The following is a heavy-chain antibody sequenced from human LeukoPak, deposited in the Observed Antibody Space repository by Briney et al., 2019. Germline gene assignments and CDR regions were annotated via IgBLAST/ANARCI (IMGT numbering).Heavy chain of an antibody. Sequence: PSETLSLTCTVSGGSISSYYWSWIRQPPGKGLEWIGYIYYSGSTNYNPSLKSRVTISVDTSKNQFSLKLSSVTAADTAVYYCATQLTGDPGYFDYWGQGTLVTVSS. V-gene: IGHV4-59*01. J-gene: IGHJ4*02. CDR2: IYYSGST. CDR3: ATQLTGDPGYFDY. D-gene: IGHD7-27*01. CDR1: GGSISSYY.